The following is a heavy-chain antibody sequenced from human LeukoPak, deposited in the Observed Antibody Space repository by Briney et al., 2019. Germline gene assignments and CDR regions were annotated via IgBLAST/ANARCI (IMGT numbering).Heavy chain of an antibody. CDR3: AKDQNTVATAPFDY. J-gene: IGHJ4*02. V-gene: IGHV3-23*01. CDR1: GFTFRSHA. D-gene: IGHD4-17*01. Sequence: PGGSLRLSCVGSGFTFRSHAMSWVRQAPEKGLEFVSGIYENGGTTYYADSVKGRFTISRDNSKNVLHLQMNSLRAEDTALYYCAKDQNTVATAPFDYWGLGTLVTVSS. CDR2: IYENGGTT.